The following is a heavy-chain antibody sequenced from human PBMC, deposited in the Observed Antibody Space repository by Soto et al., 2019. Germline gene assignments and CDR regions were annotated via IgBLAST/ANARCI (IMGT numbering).Heavy chain of an antibody. V-gene: IGHV3-33*01. J-gene: IGHJ4*02. CDR2: VWYGGSTK. D-gene: IGHD3-16*01. CDR1: GFIFSNFG. CDR3: AREFSLALHF. Sequence: QLVESGGAVVQPGKSLRLSCSASGFIFSNFGMYWVRQAPGKGLEWVAVVWYGGSTKYYGDSVKGRFTISRDNSKNMVYLQMDSLRVDDTAVYYCAREFSLALHFWGQGSLVTVSS.